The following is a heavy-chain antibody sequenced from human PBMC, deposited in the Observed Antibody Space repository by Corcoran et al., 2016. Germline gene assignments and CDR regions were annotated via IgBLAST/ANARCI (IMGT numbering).Heavy chain of an antibody. CDR3: ARATNQYYYDSSGYHGGYFDY. D-gene: IGHD3-22*01. J-gene: IGHJ4*02. V-gene: IGHV4-38-2*02. CDR2: IYHSGST. CDR1: GYSISSGYY. Sequence: QVQLQESGPGLVMPSETLSLTCSVSGYSISSGYYWGWVRQPPGKGLEWIGNIYHSGSTYYNPSLKSRVTVSVDTSKNQFSLKLSSVTAADAAVYYCARATNQYYYDSSGYHGGYFDYWGQGTLVTVST.